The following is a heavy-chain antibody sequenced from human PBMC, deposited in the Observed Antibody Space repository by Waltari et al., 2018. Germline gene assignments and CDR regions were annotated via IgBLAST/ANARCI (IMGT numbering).Heavy chain of an antibody. CDR3: ALVPLYPAAWVFDY. CDR2: INPNSGGT. Sequence: VPLVQSGAEVQKPGASVPVSCTASGYTFTGYYMPWVRTAPGQGLEWMGWINPNSGGTNYAQKFQGRVTMTRDTSISTAYMELSRLRSDDTAVYYCALVPLYPAAWVFDYWGQGTLVTVSS. V-gene: IGHV1-2*02. CDR1: GYTFTGYY. J-gene: IGHJ4*02. D-gene: IGHD6-25*01.